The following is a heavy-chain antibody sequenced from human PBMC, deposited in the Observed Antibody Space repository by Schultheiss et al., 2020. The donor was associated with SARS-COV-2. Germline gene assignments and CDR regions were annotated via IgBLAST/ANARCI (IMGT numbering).Heavy chain of an antibody. V-gene: IGHV3-30*07. Sequence: GGSLRLSCSASGFTFSSYAMHWVRQAPGKGLEWVAVIWSGGSDKFYADSVMGRFTISRDDSKNTVYLQMNSLRAEDTAVYYCARNEFRVYGMDGWGQGTTVTVSS. D-gene: IGHD3-10*01. J-gene: IGHJ6*02. CDR1: GFTFSSYA. CDR2: IWSGGSDK. CDR3: ARNEFRVYGMDG.